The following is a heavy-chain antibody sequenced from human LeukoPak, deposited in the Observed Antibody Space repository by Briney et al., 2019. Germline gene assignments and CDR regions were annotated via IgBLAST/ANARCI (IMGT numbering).Heavy chain of an antibody. CDR3: ARDLLSRFLEWLSGNYGMDV. Sequence: GGSLRLSCAASGFTFSSYSMNWVRQAPGKGLEWVSYISSSSSTIYYADSVKGRFTISRDNSKNTLYLQMNSLRAEDTAVYYCARDLLSRFLEWLSGNYGMDVWGQGTTVTVSS. J-gene: IGHJ6*02. CDR1: GFTFSSYS. V-gene: IGHV3-48*01. D-gene: IGHD3-3*01. CDR2: ISSSSSTI.